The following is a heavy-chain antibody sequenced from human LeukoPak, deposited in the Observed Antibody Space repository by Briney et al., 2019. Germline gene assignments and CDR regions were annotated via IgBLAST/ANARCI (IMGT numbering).Heavy chain of an antibody. Sequence: PSETLSLTCTVSGASISTGYYYWTWIRQPPGKGLEWIGEINHSGSTNYNPSLKSRVTISVDTSKNQFSLKLSSVTAADTAVYYCARGDYDSSGYYRIIDYWGQGSLVTVSS. D-gene: IGHD3-22*01. J-gene: IGHJ4*02. V-gene: IGHV4-34*01. CDR3: ARGDYDSSGYYRIIDY. CDR1: GASISTGYYY. CDR2: INHSGST.